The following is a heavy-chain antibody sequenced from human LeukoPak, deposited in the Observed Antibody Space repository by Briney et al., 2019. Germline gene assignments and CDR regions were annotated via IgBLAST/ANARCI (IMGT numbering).Heavy chain of an antibody. J-gene: IGHJ4*02. V-gene: IGHV3-30*02. CDR2: IRNDASNE. D-gene: IGHD2-15*01. CDR1: GFTFSSYG. CDR3: AKSGGSKYVDY. Sequence: VGSLRLSCAASGFTFSSYGMQWVRQAPGKGLEWAAFIRNDASNEYYADSVKGRFTISRDNSKNTLYLQMNSLRAEDTAVYYCAKSGGSKYVDYWGQGTLVTVSS.